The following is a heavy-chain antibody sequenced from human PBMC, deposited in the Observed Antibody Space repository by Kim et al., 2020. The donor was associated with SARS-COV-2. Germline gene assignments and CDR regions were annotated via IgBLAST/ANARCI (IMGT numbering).Heavy chain of an antibody. Sequence: SVKVSCKASGGTFSSYAISWVRQAPGQGLEWMGGIIPIFGTANYAQKFQGRVTITADESTSTAYMELSSLRSEDTAVYYCARAHSGYVFGHRTSPTNPRLKRSYYYYGMDVWGQGTTVTVSS. V-gene: IGHV1-69*13. CDR3: ARAHSGYVFGHRTSPTNPRLKRSYYYYGMDV. CDR2: IIPIFGTA. J-gene: IGHJ6*02. CDR1: GGTFSSYA. D-gene: IGHD5-12*01.